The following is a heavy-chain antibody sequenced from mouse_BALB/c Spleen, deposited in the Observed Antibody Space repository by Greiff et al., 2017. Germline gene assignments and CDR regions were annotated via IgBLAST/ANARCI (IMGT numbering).Heavy chain of an antibody. J-gene: IGHJ4*01. CDR2: IYWDDDK. CDR1: GFSLSTSGMG. CDR3: ARRRGLLYYAMDY. Sequence: QVQLKESGPGILQPSQTLSLTCSFSGFSLSTSGMGVSWIRQPSGKGLEWLAHIYWDDDKRYNPSLKSRLTISKDTSRNQVFLKITSVDTADTATYYCARRRGLLYYAMDYWGQGTSVTVSS. V-gene: IGHV8-12*01. D-gene: IGHD2-1*01.